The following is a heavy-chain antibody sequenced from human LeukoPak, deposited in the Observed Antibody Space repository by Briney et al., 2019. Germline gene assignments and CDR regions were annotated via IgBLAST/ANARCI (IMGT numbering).Heavy chain of an antibody. Sequence: GGSLRLSCAASGFTFSSYWMSWVRQAPGKGLEWVATIKPDGSAQYYVDSVKGRFTISRDNAKNSLFLQINSLRAEDTAVYYCANGGTYSSGPWGQGTLVTVSS. CDR1: GFTFSSYW. J-gene: IGHJ5*02. CDR3: ANGGTYSSGP. D-gene: IGHD3-22*01. V-gene: IGHV3-7*01. CDR2: IKPDGSAQ.